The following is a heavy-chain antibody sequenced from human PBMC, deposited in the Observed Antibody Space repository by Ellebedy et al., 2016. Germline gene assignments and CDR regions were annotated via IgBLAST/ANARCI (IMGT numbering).Heavy chain of an antibody. CDR2: IYDSGTT. J-gene: IGHJ5*02. CDR1: GGSISDYY. V-gene: IGHV4-59*01. Sequence: GSLRLSXTVSGGSISDYYWTWIRQPPGKGLEWIGYIYDSGTTNYNPSLKSRVTISVDTSKNQFSLKLSSVTAADTALYYCARATRSWFDPWGQGTLVTVSS. CDR3: ARATRSWFDP.